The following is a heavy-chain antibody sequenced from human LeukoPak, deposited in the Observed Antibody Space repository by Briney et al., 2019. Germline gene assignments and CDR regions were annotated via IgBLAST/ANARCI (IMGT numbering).Heavy chain of an antibody. V-gene: IGHV3-15*01. D-gene: IGHD3-3*01. CDR3: TTDGENVLRFLEWLPSRPNWFDP. Sequence: GGSLRLSCAASGFTFSNAWMSWVRQAPGKGLEWVGRIKSKTDGGTTDYAAPVKGRFTISRDDSKNTLYLQMNSLKTEDTAVYYCTTDGENVLRFLEWLPSRPNWFDPWGQGTLVTVSS. CDR2: IKSKTDGGTT. J-gene: IGHJ5*02. CDR1: GFTFSNAW.